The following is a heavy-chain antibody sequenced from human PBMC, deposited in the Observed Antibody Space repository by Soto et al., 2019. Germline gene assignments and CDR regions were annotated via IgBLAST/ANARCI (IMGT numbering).Heavy chain of an antibody. CDR3: ASIAATGRGWDV. CDR2: IKQDGSEE. Sequence: EVQLVESGGGLVQPGGSLRLSCVDSGVTFSSYWMSWVRQAPVKGLEWVVNIKQDGSEENYVDSLKGRFTISRDNAKNSMYLQMNSLRAEDTAVYYCASIAATGRGWDVWGQGTTVVVSS. V-gene: IGHV3-7*01. CDR1: GVTFSSYW. D-gene: IGHD6-13*01. J-gene: IGHJ6*02.